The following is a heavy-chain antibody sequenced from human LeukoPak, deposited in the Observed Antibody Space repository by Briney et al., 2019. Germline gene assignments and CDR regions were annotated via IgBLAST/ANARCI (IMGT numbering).Heavy chain of an antibody. J-gene: IGHJ3*02. CDR2: ISYDGSNK. Sequence: PGGSLRLSCAASGFTFSSYSMNWVRQAPGKGLEWVAVISYDGSNKYYADSVKGRFTISRDNSKNTLYLQMNSLRAEDTAVYYCAREWCDEDFCAFDIWGQGTMVTVSS. D-gene: IGHD2-8*02. CDR1: GFTFSSYS. CDR3: AREWCDEDFCAFDI. V-gene: IGHV3-30*03.